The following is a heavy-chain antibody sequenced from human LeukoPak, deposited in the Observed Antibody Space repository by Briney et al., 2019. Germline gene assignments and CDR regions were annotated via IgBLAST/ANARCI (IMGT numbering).Heavy chain of an antibody. CDR1: GFTFSSYW. Sequence: GGSLRLSCAASGFTFSSYWMHWVRQAPGKGLVWVSRINSDGSRTSYADSVKGRSTISRDNAKNTLYLQMNSLRAEDTAVYYCARAASIYCSSTSCYPVDYWGQGTLVTVSS. CDR3: ARAASIYCSSTSCYPVDY. J-gene: IGHJ4*02. D-gene: IGHD2-2*01. CDR2: INSDGSRT. V-gene: IGHV3-74*01.